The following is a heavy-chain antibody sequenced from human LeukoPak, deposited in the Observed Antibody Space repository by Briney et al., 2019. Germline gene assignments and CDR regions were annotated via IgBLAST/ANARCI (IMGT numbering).Heavy chain of an antibody. J-gene: IGHJ4*02. CDR1: GFSFSSHG. V-gene: IGHV3-33*01. Sequence: PGGSLRLSCAASGFSFSSHGMHWVRQAPGKGLEWVAVIWTDGSQKYYGDSVKGRFTVSRDNSRDTLYLQMDSLRVEDSAVYFCARRGAGTYDFDYWGQGSLVTVSS. CDR2: IWTDGSQK. D-gene: IGHD3-10*01. CDR3: ARRGAGTYDFDY.